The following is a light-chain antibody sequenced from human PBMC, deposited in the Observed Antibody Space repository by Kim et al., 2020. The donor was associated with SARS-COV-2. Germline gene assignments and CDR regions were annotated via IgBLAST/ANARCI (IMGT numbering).Light chain of an antibody. CDR3: KSRGTSGNVV. CDR2: GNN. V-gene: IGLV3-19*01. CDR1: SLRSYY. Sequence: SSELTQDPAVSVPLGQTVRISCRGDSLRSYYATWYQQKPGQAPVLVIYGNNNRPSGIPDRFSGSSSGNTASLTITGAQAEDEADYYCKSRGTSGNVVFGGGTQLTVL. J-gene: IGLJ2*01.